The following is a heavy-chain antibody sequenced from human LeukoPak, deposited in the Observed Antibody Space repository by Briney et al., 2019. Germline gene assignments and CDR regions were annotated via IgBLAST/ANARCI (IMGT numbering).Heavy chain of an antibody. V-gene: IGHV3-23*01. D-gene: IGHD3-22*01. CDR1: GFTFSSYA. Sequence: GGSLRLSCAASGFTFSSYAMSWVRQAPGKGLEWVSAISGSGGSTYYADSVKGRFTFSRDNSKNTLYLQMNSLRAEDTAVYYCAKDAPAYYYDSSGYQGLFDYWGQGTLVTVSS. CDR3: AKDAPAYYYDSSGYQGLFDY. J-gene: IGHJ4*02. CDR2: ISGSGGST.